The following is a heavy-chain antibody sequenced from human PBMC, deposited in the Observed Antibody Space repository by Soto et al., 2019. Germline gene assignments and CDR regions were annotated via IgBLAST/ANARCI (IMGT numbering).Heavy chain of an antibody. CDR3: ARDPSMVKGNWFDP. D-gene: IGHD5-18*01. Sequence: GGSLRLSCAASGFTFSSYWMHWVRQAPGKGLVWVSRINSDGSSIDYADSVKGRFTISRDNAKNTLYLQMNSLRAEDTAVYYCARDPSMVKGNWFDPWGQGTLVTVSS. V-gene: IGHV3-74*01. CDR1: GFTFSSYW. CDR2: INSDGSSI. J-gene: IGHJ5*02.